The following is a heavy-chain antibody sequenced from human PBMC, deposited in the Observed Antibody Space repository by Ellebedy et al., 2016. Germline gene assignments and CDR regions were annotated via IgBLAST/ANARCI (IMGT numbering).Heavy chain of an antibody. Sequence: SETLSLXXTVSGGSISSSSYYWGWIRQPPGKGLEWIGSIYYSGSTYYNPSLKSRVTISVDTSKNQFSLKLSSVTAADTAVYYCARQVVKGPGIAAAGSVYWGQGTLVTVSS. CDR2: IYYSGST. J-gene: IGHJ4*02. CDR3: ARQVVKGPGIAAAGSVY. V-gene: IGHV4-39*01. CDR1: GGSISSSSYY. D-gene: IGHD6-13*01.